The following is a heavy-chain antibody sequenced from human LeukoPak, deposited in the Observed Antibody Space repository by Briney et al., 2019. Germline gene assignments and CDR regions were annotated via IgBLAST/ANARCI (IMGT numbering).Heavy chain of an antibody. CDR1: GFTFRDHG. Sequence: GGSLRLSCAASGFTFRDHGMSWVRQAPGKGLEWVSAISGGGGDTYYADSVKGRFTISRDNSKDTLYLQMNSLRAEDTAIYYCAKDSLPGIAAAGTVYWGQGTLVTVSS. CDR3: AKDSLPGIAAAGTVY. CDR2: ISGGGGDT. D-gene: IGHD6-13*01. J-gene: IGHJ4*02. V-gene: IGHV3-23*01.